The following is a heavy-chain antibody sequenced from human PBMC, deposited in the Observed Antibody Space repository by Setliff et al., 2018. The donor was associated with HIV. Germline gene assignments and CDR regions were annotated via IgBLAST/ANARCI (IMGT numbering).Heavy chain of an antibody. Sequence: SETLSLTCSVSGYSITSGYFWAWVRQPPGQGLEWIGRVDSLGTTYYNPSLKSRVTTSVDTSKNQFSLKLRSVTAADTAVYYCARFSTVVTAGAFDIWGQGTMVTV. V-gene: IGHV4-38-2*02. CDR2: VDSLGTT. D-gene: IGHD2-15*01. CDR3: ARFSTVVTAGAFDI. CDR1: GYSITSGYF. J-gene: IGHJ3*02.